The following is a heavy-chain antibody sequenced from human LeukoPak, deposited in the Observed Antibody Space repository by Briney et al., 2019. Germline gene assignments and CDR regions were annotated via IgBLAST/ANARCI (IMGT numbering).Heavy chain of an antibody. CDR3: ARVQEAFEH. J-gene: IGHJ4*02. V-gene: IGHV1-46*01. CDR1: GYSFTSNY. CDR2: IYPRDGST. Sequence: ASVKVSCKASGYSFTSNYIHWVRQAPGQGLEWMGMIYPRDGSTSYAQKFQGRVTVTRDTSTSTVHMELSGLRSEDTSVYYCARVQEAFEHWGQGTLVTVSS.